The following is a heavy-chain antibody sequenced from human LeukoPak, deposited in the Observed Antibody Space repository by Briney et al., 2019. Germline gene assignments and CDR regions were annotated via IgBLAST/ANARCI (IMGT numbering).Heavy chain of an antibody. CDR2: ISGSGGST. J-gene: IGHJ4*02. D-gene: IGHD5-12*01. Sequence: GGSLRLSCAASGFTFNNFAMIWVRQAPGKGLEWVSAISGSGGSTYYADSVKGRFTISRDNSKNTLYLQMNSLRAADTAVYYCEKDVDIVATIPYWGQGTLVTVSS. V-gene: IGHV3-23*01. CDR1: GFTFNNFA. CDR3: EKDVDIVATIPY.